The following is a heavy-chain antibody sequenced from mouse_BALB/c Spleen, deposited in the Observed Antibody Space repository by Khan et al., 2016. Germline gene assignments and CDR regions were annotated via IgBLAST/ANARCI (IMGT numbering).Heavy chain of an antibody. Sequence: EVQLQESGPGLVKPSQSLSLTCTVTGYSITSDYAWNWIRQFPGNKLEWMGYISYSGSTSYNPSLKSRISITRDTSKNKFFLQLNSVTTEDTATYYCARSMITTGFAYWGQGTLVTVSA. V-gene: IGHV3-2*02. D-gene: IGHD2-4*01. CDR2: ISYSGST. CDR3: ARSMITTGFAY. CDR1: GYSITSDYA. J-gene: IGHJ3*01.